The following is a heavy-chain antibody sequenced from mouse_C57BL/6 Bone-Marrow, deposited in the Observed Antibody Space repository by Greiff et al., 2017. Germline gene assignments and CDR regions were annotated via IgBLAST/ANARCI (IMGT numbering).Heavy chain of an antibody. V-gene: IGHV5-9-1*02. Sequence: EVMLVESGEGLVKPGGSLKLSCAASGFTFSSYAMSWVRQTPEKRLEWVAYISSGGDYIYYADTVKGRFTISRDNARNTLYLQRSSLKSEDTAMYYCTRDPAVVGMDYWGQGTSVTVSS. CDR1: GFTFSSYA. CDR3: TRDPAVVGMDY. D-gene: IGHD1-1*01. J-gene: IGHJ4*01. CDR2: ISSGGDYI.